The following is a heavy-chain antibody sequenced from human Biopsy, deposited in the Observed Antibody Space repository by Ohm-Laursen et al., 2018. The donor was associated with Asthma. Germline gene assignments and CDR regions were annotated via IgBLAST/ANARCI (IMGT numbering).Heavy chain of an antibody. CDR1: GFAFDSYA. CDR3: ARGLDYSGRSGFDY. Sequence: SLRLSCSASGFAFDSYAMYWVRQSPGKGLEWVALMPYDGSIKDYADSVKGRFAISRDNSMNTLYLHMNSLRVEDTAVYYCARGLDYSGRSGFDYWGQGTLVTVFS. J-gene: IGHJ4*02. D-gene: IGHD3-10*01. V-gene: IGHV3-30*03. CDR2: MPYDGSIK.